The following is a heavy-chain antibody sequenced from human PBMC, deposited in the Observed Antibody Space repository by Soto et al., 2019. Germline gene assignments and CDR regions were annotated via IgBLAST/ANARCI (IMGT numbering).Heavy chain of an antibody. CDR3: ARTSGYYLYAY. J-gene: IGHJ4*02. CDR1: GCTFTTYA. D-gene: IGHD3-22*01. Sequence: SVKXSCKASGCTFTTYAIDGVRQAPRQTLEWMGWXNAGNXNTKYQKTLPXXVTITRDXXESKDHMELRSLRSQDTAVYYCARTSGYYLYAYWGQGTLVTVSS. V-gene: IGHV1-3*01. CDR2: XNAGNXNT.